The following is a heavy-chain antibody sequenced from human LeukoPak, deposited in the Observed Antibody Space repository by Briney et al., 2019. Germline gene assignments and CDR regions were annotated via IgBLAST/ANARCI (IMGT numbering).Heavy chain of an antibody. CDR2: ISYDGSNK. CDR3: ARNRGVTSTIYYYYYMDV. CDR1: GFTFSSYW. V-gene: IGHV3-30*03. Sequence: GGSLRLSCAASGFTFSSYWMHWVRQAPGKGLEWVAAISYDGSNKYYADSVKGRFTISRDNSKNTLYLQMNSLRAEDTAVYYCARNRGVTSTIYYYYYMDVWGKGTTVTVSS. D-gene: IGHD3-10*01. J-gene: IGHJ6*03.